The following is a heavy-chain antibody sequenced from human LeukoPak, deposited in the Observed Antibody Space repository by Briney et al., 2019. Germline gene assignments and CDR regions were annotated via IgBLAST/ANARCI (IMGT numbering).Heavy chain of an antibody. CDR1: GGSISVSSYY. CDR2: IYHSGST. D-gene: IGHD3-22*01. V-gene: IGHV4-39*01. Sequence: SSETLSLTCTVSGGSISVSSYYWAWIRQPPGKGLEWIGSIYHSGSTYYKPPLKSRVTISVDTSKNQFSLKLISVTAADTAVYYCARVRRRYYDSSGLYYFDYWGQGTLVTVSS. CDR3: ARVRRRYYDSSGLYYFDY. J-gene: IGHJ4*02.